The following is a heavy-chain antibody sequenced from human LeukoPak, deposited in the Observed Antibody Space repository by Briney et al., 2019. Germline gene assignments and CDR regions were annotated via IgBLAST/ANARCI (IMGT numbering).Heavy chain of an antibody. Sequence: PGGSLRLSCAASGFTFSSYGMHWVRQAPGKGLEWVAVIWYDGSNKYYAVSVKGRFTISRDNSKNTLYLQMNSLRAEDTAVYYCASGSYHRFDYWGQGTLVTVSS. D-gene: IGHD1-26*01. J-gene: IGHJ4*02. CDR2: IWYDGSNK. CDR3: ASGSYHRFDY. CDR1: GFTFSSYG. V-gene: IGHV3-33*01.